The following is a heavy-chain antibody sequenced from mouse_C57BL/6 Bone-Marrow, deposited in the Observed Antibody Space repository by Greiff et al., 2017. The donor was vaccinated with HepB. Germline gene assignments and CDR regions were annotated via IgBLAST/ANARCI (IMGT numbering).Heavy chain of an antibody. J-gene: IGHJ3*01. CDR2: IYPGSGST. V-gene: IGHV1-55*01. CDR3: AKSGYSNLGAD. D-gene: IGHD2-5*01. Sequence: QVQLQQSGAELVKPGASVKMSCKASGYTFTSYWITWVKQRPGQGLEWIGDIYPGSGSTNYNEKFKSKATLTVDTSSSTAYMQLSSLTSEDSAVYYCAKSGYSNLGADWGQGTLVTVSA. CDR1: GYTFTSYW.